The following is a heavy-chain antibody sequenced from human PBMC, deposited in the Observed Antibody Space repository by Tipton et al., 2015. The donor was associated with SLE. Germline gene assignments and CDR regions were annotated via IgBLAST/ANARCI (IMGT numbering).Heavy chain of an antibody. V-gene: IGHV4-34*01. CDR1: GGSFSGYY. CDR2: INHSGST. CDR3: ARDKGSPTGYYYYMDV. J-gene: IGHJ6*03. D-gene: IGHD3-9*01. Sequence: TLSLTCAVYGGSFSGYYWSWIRQPPGKGLEWIGEINHSGSTNYKPSLKSRVTISVDTSKNQFSLKLSSVTAADTAVYYCARDKGSPTGYYYYMDVWGKGTTVTVSS.